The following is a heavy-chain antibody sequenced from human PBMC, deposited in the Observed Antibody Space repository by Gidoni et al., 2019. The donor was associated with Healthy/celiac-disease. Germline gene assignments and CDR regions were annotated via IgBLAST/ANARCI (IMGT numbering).Heavy chain of an antibody. V-gene: IGHV3-30*03. J-gene: IGHJ3*02. CDR3: ATGVTRRDAFDI. CDR1: GVTFSSYG. Sequence: QVQLLESGGGVVQPGRSLGRSWAASGVTFSSYGMHWVRQAPGKGLEWVAVISYDGSNKYYADSVKGRFTISRDNSKNTLYLQMNSLRAEDTAVYYCATGVTRRDAFDIWGQGTMVTVSS. D-gene: IGHD3-10*01. CDR2: ISYDGSNK.